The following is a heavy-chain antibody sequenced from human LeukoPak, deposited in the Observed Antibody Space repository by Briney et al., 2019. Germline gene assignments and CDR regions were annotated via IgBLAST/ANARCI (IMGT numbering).Heavy chain of an antibody. D-gene: IGHD5-18*01. CDR2: ISSSSSYI. V-gene: IGHV3-21*04. Sequence: GGSLRLSCAASGFTFSTYSMNWVRQAPGKGLEWVSSISSSSSYIYYADSVKGRFTISRDNSKNTLYLQMNSLRAEDTAVYYCAKRIQSAMAMGYWGQGTLVTVSS. J-gene: IGHJ4*02. CDR3: AKRIQSAMAMGY. CDR1: GFTFSTYS.